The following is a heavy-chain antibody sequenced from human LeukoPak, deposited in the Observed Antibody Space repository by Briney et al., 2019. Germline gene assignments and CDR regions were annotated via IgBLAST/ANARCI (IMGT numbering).Heavy chain of an antibody. V-gene: IGHV3-74*01. CDR3: ARDLRCFDY. J-gene: IGHJ4*02. Sequence: GGSLRLPCAASGFTFSSYWMHWVRQAPGKGLVWVSRIKTDGSSASYADSVQGRFTISRDNAKNTLYLQMNSLRAEDTAVYYCARDLRCFDYWGQGTLVTVSS. CDR2: IKTDGSSA. D-gene: IGHD4-17*01. CDR1: GFTFSSYW.